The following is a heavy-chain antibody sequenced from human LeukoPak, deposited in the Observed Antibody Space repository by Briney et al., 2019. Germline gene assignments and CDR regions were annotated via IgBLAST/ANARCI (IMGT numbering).Heavy chain of an antibody. D-gene: IGHD4-23*01. V-gene: IGHV1-2*02. J-gene: IGHJ4*02. CDR2: INPNSGGT. CDR1: GYTFTGYY. CDR3: ARALNGGNSDFDY. Sequence: ASVKVSCKASGYTFTGYYMHWVRQAPGQGLEWMGWINPNSGGTNYAQKLQGRVTMTTDTSTSTAYMELRSLRSDDTAVYCCARALNGGNSDFDYWGQGTLVTVSS.